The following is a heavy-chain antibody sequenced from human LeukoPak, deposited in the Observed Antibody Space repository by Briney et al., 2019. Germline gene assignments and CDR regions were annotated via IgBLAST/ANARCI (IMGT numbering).Heavy chain of an antibody. V-gene: IGHV3-23*01. J-gene: IGHJ4*02. CDR2: ITASGDST. Sequence: GGSLRLSCAGSGFPFSSYPISWVRQPPGKGLEWVSAITASGDSTYSADSVKGRFTISRDNSKNTLYLQMNSLRAEDTAVYYCAKVVGIAAAGPFDYWGQGTLVTVSS. CDR3: AKVVGIAAAGPFDY. CDR1: GFPFSSYP. D-gene: IGHD6-13*01.